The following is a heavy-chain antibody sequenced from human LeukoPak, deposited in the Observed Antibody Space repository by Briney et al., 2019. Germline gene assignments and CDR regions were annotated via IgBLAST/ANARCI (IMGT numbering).Heavy chain of an antibody. D-gene: IGHD2-2*01. CDR1: GFTFDSYA. CDR2: ISGGGGIT. Sequence: GGSLRLSCADSGFTFDSYAMTWVRQAPGGGLEWVSSISGGGGITNYADSVKGRFTISRDNSKYTLSLQMNSLRAEDTAVYYCAKYGVDCSSTSCYPLYYMDVWGKGTTVTVSS. J-gene: IGHJ6*03. CDR3: AKYGVDCSSTSCYPLYYMDV. V-gene: IGHV3-23*01.